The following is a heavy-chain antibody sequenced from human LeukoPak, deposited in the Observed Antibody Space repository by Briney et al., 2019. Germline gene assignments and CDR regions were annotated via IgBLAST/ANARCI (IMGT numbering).Heavy chain of an antibody. D-gene: IGHD3-3*01. CDR2: IIPIFGTA. J-gene: IGHJ4*02. CDR3: ARAFRYDFWSGQYDY. CDR1: GGTFSSYA. V-gene: IGHV1-69*13. Sequence: SVNVSCKASGGTFSSYAISWVRQAPGQGLEWMGGIIPIFGTANYAQKFQGRVTITADESTSTAYMELSSLRSEDTAVYYCARAFRYDFWSGQYDYWGQGTLVTVSS.